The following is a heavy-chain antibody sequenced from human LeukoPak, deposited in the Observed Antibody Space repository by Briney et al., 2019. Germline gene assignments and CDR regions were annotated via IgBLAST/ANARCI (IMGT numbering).Heavy chain of an antibody. CDR1: GYSISSGYY. CDR2: IFHSGST. D-gene: IGHD2-2*01. Sequence: SETLSLTCAVSGYSISSGYYWGWIRQAPGKGLEGIGSIFHSGSTYYNPSLKSRVTISVDTSKNPFSLKLSSVTAADTAVYYCARWRGDIVVVPAAMHWFAPSGQGTLVTVSP. V-gene: IGHV4-38-2*01. CDR3: ARWRGDIVVVPAAMHWFAP. J-gene: IGHJ5*02.